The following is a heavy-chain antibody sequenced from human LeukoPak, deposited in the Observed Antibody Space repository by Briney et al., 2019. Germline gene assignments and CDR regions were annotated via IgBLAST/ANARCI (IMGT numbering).Heavy chain of an antibody. V-gene: IGHV3-23*01. D-gene: IGHD3-10*01. CDR2: ISGSGGST. CDR3: AKAIYYGPAGYYYGMDV. CDR1: GFTFSSYA. Sequence: GGSLRLSCAASGFTFSSYAMSWVRQAPGEGLEWVSAISGSGGSTCYADSVKGRFTISRDNSKNTLYLQMNSLRAEDTAVYYCAKAIYYGPAGYYYGMDVWGQGTTVTVSS. J-gene: IGHJ6*02.